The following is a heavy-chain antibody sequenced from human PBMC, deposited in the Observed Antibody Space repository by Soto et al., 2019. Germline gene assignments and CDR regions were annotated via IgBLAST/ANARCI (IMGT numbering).Heavy chain of an antibody. CDR2: TSAYNGNT. Sequence: QVPLVQSGAEVKKPGASVKVSCKASGYTFTSYGISWVRQAPGQGLEWMGWTSAYNGNTNYAQKLQGRVTMTTDTSTSTAYMELRSLRSDDTAVYYCARGDPWGIYCSSTSCSSPYYFDYWGQGTLVTVSS. CDR1: GYTFTSYG. CDR3: ARGDPWGIYCSSTSCSSPYYFDY. D-gene: IGHD2-2*01. J-gene: IGHJ4*02. V-gene: IGHV1-18*01.